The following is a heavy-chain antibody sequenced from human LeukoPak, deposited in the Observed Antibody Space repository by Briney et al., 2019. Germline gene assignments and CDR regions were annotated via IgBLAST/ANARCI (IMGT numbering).Heavy chain of an antibody. D-gene: IGHD3-22*01. Sequence: ASVTVSCTASGGTFSSYAISWVRQAPGQGLEWMGGIIPIFGTANYAQKFQGRVTITADESTSTAYMELSSLRSEDTAVYYCASSLASSGYFHFDYWGQGTLVTVSS. J-gene: IGHJ4*02. V-gene: IGHV1-69*13. CDR3: ASSLASSGYFHFDY. CDR1: GGTFSSYA. CDR2: IIPIFGTA.